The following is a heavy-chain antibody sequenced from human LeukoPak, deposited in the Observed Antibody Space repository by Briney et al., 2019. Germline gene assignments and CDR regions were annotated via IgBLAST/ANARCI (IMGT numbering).Heavy chain of an antibody. CDR1: GFTFSRYW. V-gene: IGHV3-7*01. CDR2: IKQDGSEK. Sequence: GGSLRLSCAASGFTFSRYWMSWVRQAPGKGLEWVANIKQDGSEKYYVDSVKGRFTISRDNAKNSLYLRMNTLRVEDTAVYYCAREAVAGILYYYHYMDVWGKGTTVTISS. D-gene: IGHD6-19*01. CDR3: AREAVAGILYYYHYMDV. J-gene: IGHJ6*03.